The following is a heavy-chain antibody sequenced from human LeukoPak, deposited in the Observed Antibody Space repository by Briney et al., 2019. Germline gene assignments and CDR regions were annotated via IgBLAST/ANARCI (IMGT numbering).Heavy chain of an antibody. CDR2: IYPGDSDT. CDR1: GYSFTSYW. J-gene: IGHJ3*02. V-gene: IGHV5-51*01. D-gene: IGHD2/OR15-2a*01. Sequence: GASLQISCKGSGYSFTSYWIGWVRQLPGKGLEWMGIIYPGDSDTRYSPSFQGQVTISADKSISTAYLQWSSLKASDTAMYYCARHLEYAFDIWGQGTMVTVSS. CDR3: ARHLEYAFDI.